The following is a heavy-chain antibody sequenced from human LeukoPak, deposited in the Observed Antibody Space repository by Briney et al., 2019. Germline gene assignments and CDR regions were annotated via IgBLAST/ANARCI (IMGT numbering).Heavy chain of an antibody. D-gene: IGHD2-2*03. CDR1: GGTFSSYA. CDR2: IIPIFGTA. CDR3: ARVRDGYCSSTSCFNWFDP. J-gene: IGHJ5*02. V-gene: IGHV1-69*01. Sequence: ASVKVSCKASGGTFSSYAISWVRQAPGQGLEWMGGIIPIFGTANCAQKFQGRVTITADESTSTAYMELSSLRSEDTAVYYCARVRDGYCSSTSCFNWFDPWGQGTLVTVSS.